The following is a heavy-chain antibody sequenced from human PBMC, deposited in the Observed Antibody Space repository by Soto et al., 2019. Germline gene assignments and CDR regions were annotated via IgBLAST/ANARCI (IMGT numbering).Heavy chain of an antibody. V-gene: IGHV3-30*03. CDR1: GFTFSSYG. Sequence: GGSLRLSCAASGFTFSSYGMHWVRQAPGKGLEWVAVISYDGSNKYYADSVKGRFTISRDNSKNTLYLQMNSLRAEDTAVYYCARGITIFGVVEKDAFDIWGQGTMVTVSS. CDR3: ARGITIFGVVEKDAFDI. CDR2: ISYDGSNK. J-gene: IGHJ3*02. D-gene: IGHD3-3*01.